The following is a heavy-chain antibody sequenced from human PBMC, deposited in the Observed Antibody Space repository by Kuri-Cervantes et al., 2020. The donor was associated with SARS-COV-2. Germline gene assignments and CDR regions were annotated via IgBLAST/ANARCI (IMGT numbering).Heavy chain of an antibody. Sequence: GESLKISCVGTGFTFSGYTMNWVRQAPGKALQWVSSISGSGSYIYYADSVKGRFTVSRDSAKNSLYLQMNNLRGEDTAVYYCVRVAGEGPVYYYYMDVWGKGTTVTVSS. CDR2: ISGSGSYI. V-gene: IGHV3-21*01. CDR3: VRVAGEGPVYYYYMDV. J-gene: IGHJ6*03. CDR1: GFTFSGYT.